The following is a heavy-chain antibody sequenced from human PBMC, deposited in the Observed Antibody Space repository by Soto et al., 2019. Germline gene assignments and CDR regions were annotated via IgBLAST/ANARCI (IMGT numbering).Heavy chain of an antibody. V-gene: IGHV2-5*02. Sequence: ITVKASGPPLVQPTQTLTLTCSFSGFSLTANGVGVGWVLQPQGLALECLALVYWDDDKHYSPSLGSTLSITKGPAKRHLVLTMTNVDPVDTCTYYCATVTGSHWGQGALVTVSS. D-gene: IGHD2-21*02. CDR2: VYWDDDK. J-gene: IGHJ4*02. CDR1: GFSLTANGVG. CDR3: ATVTGSH.